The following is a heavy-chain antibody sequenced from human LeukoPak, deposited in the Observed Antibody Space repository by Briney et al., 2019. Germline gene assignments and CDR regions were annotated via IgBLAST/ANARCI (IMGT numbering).Heavy chain of an antibody. V-gene: IGHV4-39*01. CDR1: GGSISSSSYY. D-gene: IGHD6-6*01. J-gene: IGHJ4*02. CDR2: IYYSGST. Sequence: PSETLSLTCTVSGGSISSSSYYWGWIRQPPGKGLEWIGSIYYSGSTYYNLSLKSRVTISVDTSKNQFSLKLSSVTAADTALYYCATRWDSSSPFAYWGQGTLVTVSS. CDR3: ATRWDSSSPFAY.